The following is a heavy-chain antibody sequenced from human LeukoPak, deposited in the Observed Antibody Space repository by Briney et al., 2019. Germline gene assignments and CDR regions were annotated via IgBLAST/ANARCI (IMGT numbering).Heavy chain of an antibody. CDR1: GYTLTELS. J-gene: IGHJ4*02. D-gene: IGHD5-12*01. CDR2: FDPEDGET. Sequence: ASVKVSCKFSGYTLTELSMHWVRQAPGKGLEWTGGFDPEDGETIYAQKFQGRVTMTEDTSTDTAYMELNSLRAEDTAVYYCARDRGGYSGYDFRRGSLPDYWGQGTLVTVSS. V-gene: IGHV1-24*01. CDR3: ARDRGGYSGYDFRRGSLPDY.